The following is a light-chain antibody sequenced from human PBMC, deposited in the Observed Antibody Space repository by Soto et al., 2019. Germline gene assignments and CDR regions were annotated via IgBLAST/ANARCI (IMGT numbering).Light chain of an antibody. CDR3: QQYGSSPLT. V-gene: IGKV3-20*01. Sequence: VLKQSPGILSLSQGERASLSCGASQSISSSFLAWYQQKPGQAPRLLIYGASSRATGIPDRFSGTGSETDFTLTISRLEPEDFAVYYCQQYGSSPLTFGGGTKVDNK. CDR1: QSISSSF. CDR2: GAS. J-gene: IGKJ4*01.